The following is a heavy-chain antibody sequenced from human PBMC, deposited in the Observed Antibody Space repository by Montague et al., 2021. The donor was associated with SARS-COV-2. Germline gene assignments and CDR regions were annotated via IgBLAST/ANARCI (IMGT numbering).Heavy chain of an antibody. D-gene: IGHD4/OR15-4a*01. J-gene: IGHJ4*02. Sequence: SETLSLTCTVSSDSINSYYWGWIRQPPGKRLEWLGYVYSSGTTNYNPSLNSRIAISVDTSKNQFSLRLDSVTAAGTAIYYCATLTQSNGDFWGQGALVTV. V-gene: IGHV4-4*08. CDR1: SDSINSYY. CDR3: ATLTQSNGDF. CDR2: VYSSGTT.